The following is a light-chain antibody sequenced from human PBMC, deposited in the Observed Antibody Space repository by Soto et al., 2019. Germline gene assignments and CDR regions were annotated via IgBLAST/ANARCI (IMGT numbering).Light chain of an antibody. CDR1: QSVSSN. Sequence: EIVMTQSPATLSVSTGESATLSCRASQSVSSNLAWYQQKPGQAPRLLIYGASTRATGIPARFSGSGSGTEFTLTTSSLQSEDVAVYYCQQYHNWPPWTFGQGTKVEIK. CDR3: QQYHNWPPWT. CDR2: GAS. J-gene: IGKJ1*01. V-gene: IGKV3-15*01.